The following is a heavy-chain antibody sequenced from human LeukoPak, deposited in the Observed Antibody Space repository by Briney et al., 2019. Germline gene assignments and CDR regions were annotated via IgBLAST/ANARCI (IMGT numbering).Heavy chain of an antibody. V-gene: IGHV1-2*02. Sequence: ASVKVSCKASGYTFTAYYMHWVRQAPGQGLEWMGWINPNSGGTNYAQKFQGRVTMTRDTSISTAYMELSRLRSDDTAIYYCAKVGGGADYCSGGSCYKYWGQGTLVTVSS. CDR1: GYTFTAYY. CDR3: AKVGGGADYCSGGSCYKY. D-gene: IGHD2-15*01. CDR2: INPNSGGT. J-gene: IGHJ4*02.